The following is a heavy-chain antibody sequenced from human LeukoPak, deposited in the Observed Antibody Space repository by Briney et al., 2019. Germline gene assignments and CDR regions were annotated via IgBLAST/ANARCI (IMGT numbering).Heavy chain of an antibody. CDR1: GFTFSSYS. Sequence: GGSLRLSCAASGFTFSSYSMNWVRQAPGKGLEWVSSISSSSSYIYYADSVKGRFTISRDNAKNSLYLRMNSLRAEDTAVYYCARDTGPYGMDVWGQGTTVTVSS. CDR2: ISSSSSYI. D-gene: IGHD4-11*01. V-gene: IGHV3-21*01. CDR3: ARDTGPYGMDV. J-gene: IGHJ6*02.